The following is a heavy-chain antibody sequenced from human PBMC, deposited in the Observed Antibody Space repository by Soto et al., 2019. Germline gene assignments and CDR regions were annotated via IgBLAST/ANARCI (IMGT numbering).Heavy chain of an antibody. CDR1: GGSFTSNNW. CDR3: ASRDPGTSVDY. Sequence: QVQLQESGPGLVKPSGTLSLTCAVSGGSFTSNNWWTWVSQPPGQGLEWIGEIYRTGSTNYNPSLKRRVTISIDKSENQFSLKVTSLTAADTAVYYCASRDPGTSVDYWGQGTLVTVSS. D-gene: IGHD1-7*01. V-gene: IGHV4-4*02. J-gene: IGHJ4*02. CDR2: IYRTGST.